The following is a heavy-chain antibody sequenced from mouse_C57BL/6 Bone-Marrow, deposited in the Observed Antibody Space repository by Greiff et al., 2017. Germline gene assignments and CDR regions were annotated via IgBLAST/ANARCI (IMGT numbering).Heavy chain of an antibody. V-gene: IGHV1-9*01. CDR1: GYTFTGYW. Sequence: QVQLQQSGAELMKPGASVKLSCKATGYTFTGYWIEWVKQRPGHGLEWIGEILPGSGSPNYNEKFKGKATFTADTSSNTAYMQLSSLTTEDSAIYYCARCPMYYYGSSYSRDYFDYWGQGTTLTVSS. CDR3: ARCPMYYYGSSYSRDYFDY. D-gene: IGHD1-1*01. J-gene: IGHJ2*01. CDR2: ILPGSGSP.